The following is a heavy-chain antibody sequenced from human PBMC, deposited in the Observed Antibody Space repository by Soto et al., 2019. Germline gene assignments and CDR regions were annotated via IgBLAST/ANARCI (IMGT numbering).Heavy chain of an antibody. J-gene: IGHJ4*02. CDR3: ARGHPFGR. Sequence: PSETLSLTCAVSGGSISSGGYSWSWIRQPPGKGLEWIGYIYHSVSTYYNPSLKSRVTISVDRSKNQFSLKLSSVTAADTAVYYCARGHPFGRWGQGTLVTVSS. CDR2: IYHSVST. CDR1: GGSISSGGYS. V-gene: IGHV4-30-2*01. D-gene: IGHD3-3*01.